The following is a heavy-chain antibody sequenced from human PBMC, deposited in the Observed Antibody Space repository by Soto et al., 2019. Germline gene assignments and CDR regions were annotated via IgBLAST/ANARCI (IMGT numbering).Heavy chain of an antibody. CDR3: AREVPTIFGVDY. J-gene: IGHJ4*02. D-gene: IGHD3-3*01. CDR1: GXXXXXYS. Sequence: EVQLVESGGGLVQPGXXLRLSCAASGXXXXXYSMNWVXQXPGKGLEWVSYISSSSSTIYYADSVXXXXXXXRDNAKXSLYLQMNSLRDEDTAVYYCAREVPTIFGVDYWGQGTLVTVSS. CDR2: ISSSSSTI. V-gene: IGHV3-48*02.